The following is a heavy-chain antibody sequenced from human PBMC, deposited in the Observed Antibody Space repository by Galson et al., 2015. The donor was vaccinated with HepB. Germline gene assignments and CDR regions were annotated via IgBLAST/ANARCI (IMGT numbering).Heavy chain of an antibody. V-gene: IGHV4-39*01. CDR1: GGSIISSTNY. Sequence: ETLSLTCTVSGGSIISSTNYWGWIRQPPGKGLEWIGRVYHSGDTYYNPSLQSRVPISVDRSKNAFSLQLKSVTTADTAVYYCARPRYCSSATCSAAFDSWGQGTLVTVSS. CDR3: ARPRYCSSATCSAAFDS. D-gene: IGHD2-2*01. CDR2: VYHSGDT. J-gene: IGHJ4*02.